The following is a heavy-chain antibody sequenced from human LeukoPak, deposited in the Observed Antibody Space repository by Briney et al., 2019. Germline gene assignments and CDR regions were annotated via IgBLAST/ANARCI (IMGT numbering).Heavy chain of an antibody. CDR3: ARSWEGYYFDY. D-gene: IGHD1-26*01. J-gene: IGHJ4*02. CDR2: INPSGGST. V-gene: IGHV1-46*01. CDR1: GYTFTSYY. Sequence: ASVKVSCKASGYTFTSYYMHWVRQAPGQGLEWMGIINPSGGSTSYAQKFQGRVTMTRDTSTSTVYMELSSLRSEDTAMYYCARSWEGYYFDYWGQGTLVTVSS.